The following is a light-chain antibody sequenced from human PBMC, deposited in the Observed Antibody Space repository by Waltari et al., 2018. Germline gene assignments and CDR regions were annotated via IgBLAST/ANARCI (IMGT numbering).Light chain of an antibody. Sequence: DIVMTQSPASLAVSLGERATINCKSRQSVLYSSNHKKYVAWYQQKPGQSPKLLIFCASTRESGVPDRCSGSGSGTDFTLTISSLQAEDVAVYYCQQYYSTPPIFGGGTKVEMK. J-gene: IGKJ4*01. CDR2: CAS. V-gene: IGKV4-1*01. CDR3: QQYYSTPPI. CDR1: QSVLYSSNHKKY.